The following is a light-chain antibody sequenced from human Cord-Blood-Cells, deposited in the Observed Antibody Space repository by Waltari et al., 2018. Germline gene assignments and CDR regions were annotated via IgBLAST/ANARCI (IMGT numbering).Light chain of an antibody. CDR1: SSDVGSYNR. CDR3: SSYTSSSTVPVV. V-gene: IGLV2-18*02. CDR2: EVS. Sequence: QSALTQPPSVSGSPGQSVTISCTGTSSDVGSYNRVSWYQHPLGIAPKLMIYEVSNRPSGVPDRFSGSKSGNTASLTISGLQAEDEADYYCSSYTSSSTVPVVFGGGTKLTVL. J-gene: IGLJ2*01.